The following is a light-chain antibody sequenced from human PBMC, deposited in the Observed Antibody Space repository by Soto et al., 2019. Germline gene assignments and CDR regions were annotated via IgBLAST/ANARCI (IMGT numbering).Light chain of an antibody. CDR3: QQYKGYWT. J-gene: IGKJ1*01. Sequence: DIQMTQSPSTLSASVGDRVTITCRASQSISGSLAWYQQKPGKAPKLLIYEASNLKSGVPSRFSGSGSGTEYTLTISSLQPDDSASYYCQQYKGYWTFGQGTRVESK. CDR1: QSISGS. V-gene: IGKV1-5*03. CDR2: EAS.